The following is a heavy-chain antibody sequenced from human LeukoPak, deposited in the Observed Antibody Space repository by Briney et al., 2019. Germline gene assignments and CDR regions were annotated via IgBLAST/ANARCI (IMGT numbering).Heavy chain of an antibody. D-gene: IGHD5-12*01. J-gene: IGHJ4*02. Sequence: SVKVSCKASGGTFSSYAISWVRQAPGQGLEWMGRIIPILGIANYAQKFQGRVTITADKSTSTAYMELRSLRSEDTAVSYCARASGYSGYGFEYWGQGTLVTVPS. CDR2: IIPILGIA. CDR3: ARASGYSGYGFEY. V-gene: IGHV1-69*04. CDR1: GGTFSSYA.